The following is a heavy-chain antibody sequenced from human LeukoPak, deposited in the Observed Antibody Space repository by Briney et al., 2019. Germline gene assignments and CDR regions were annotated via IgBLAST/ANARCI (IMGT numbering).Heavy chain of an antibody. CDR3: ASLNVVAAPYYFDY. J-gene: IGHJ4*02. D-gene: IGHD2-15*01. Sequence: SETLSLTCAVYGGSFSGYYWSWIRQPPGKGLEWIGRIYTSGSTNYNPSLKSRVTISVDTSKNQFSLKLSSVTAADTAVYYCASLNVVAAPYYFDYWGQGTLVTVSS. CDR2: IYTSGST. CDR1: GGSFSGYY. V-gene: IGHV4-4*08.